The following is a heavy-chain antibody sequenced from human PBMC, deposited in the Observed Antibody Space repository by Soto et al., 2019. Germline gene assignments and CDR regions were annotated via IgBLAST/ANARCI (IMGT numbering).Heavy chain of an antibody. J-gene: IGHJ6*02. CDR3: VSHYYDSSGYSYGMDV. D-gene: IGHD3-22*01. CDR1: GYSFTSYW. V-gene: IGHV5-51*01. CDR2: IYPGDSDT. Sequence: PGESLKISCKGSGYSFTSYWIGWVRQMPGKGLEWMGIIYPGDSDTRYSPSFQGQVTISADKSISTAYLQWSSLKASDTAMYYCVSHYYDSSGYSYGMDVWGQGTTVTVSS.